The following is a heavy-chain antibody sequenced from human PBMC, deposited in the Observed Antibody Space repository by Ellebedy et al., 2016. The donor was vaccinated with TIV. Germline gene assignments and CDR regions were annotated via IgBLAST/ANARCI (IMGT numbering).Heavy chain of an antibody. CDR3: ARGYNWFDP. V-gene: IGHV4-34*01. CDR2: INPRGGT. Sequence: MPSETLSLTCAIYGGSFSDYYWSWIRKSPEKGLEWIGEINPRGGTGYNPSLKSRVTISVDTSKNQFSLNLSSVTAADTAMYYCARGYNWFDPWGQGTLVTVSS. J-gene: IGHJ5*02. CDR1: GGSFSDYY.